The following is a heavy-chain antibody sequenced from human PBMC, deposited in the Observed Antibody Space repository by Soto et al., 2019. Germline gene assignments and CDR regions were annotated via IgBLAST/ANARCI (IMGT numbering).Heavy chain of an antibody. CDR1: GYSFTTHG. D-gene: IGHD4-17*01. CDR2: ISAYNGDT. CDR3: ARDPPFSGILRGTPLMDV. Sequence: ASVKVSCKASGYSFTTHGISWVRRAPGHGLEWMGWISAYNGDTHYVQRFQGRLTMATDTSTSTAYMELRSLTSDDTAVYYCARDPPFSGILRGTPLMDVWGQGTTVTVSS. J-gene: IGHJ6*02. V-gene: IGHV1-18*04.